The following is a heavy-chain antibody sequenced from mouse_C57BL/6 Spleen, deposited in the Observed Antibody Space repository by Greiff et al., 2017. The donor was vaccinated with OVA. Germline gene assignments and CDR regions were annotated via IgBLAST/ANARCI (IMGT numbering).Heavy chain of an antibody. CDR1: GYTFTEYT. Sequence: QVHVKQSGAELVKPGASVKLSCKASGYTFTEYTIHWVKQRPGQGLEWIGWFYPGSGSIKYKEKFKGKATLTADKSSSTVYMELSRLTSEDSAVYFCARHEDYYDGSSAMDYWGQGTSVTVSS. V-gene: IGHV1-62-2*01. D-gene: IGHD1-1*02. CDR2: FYPGSGSI. CDR3: ARHEDYYDGSSAMDY. J-gene: IGHJ4*01.